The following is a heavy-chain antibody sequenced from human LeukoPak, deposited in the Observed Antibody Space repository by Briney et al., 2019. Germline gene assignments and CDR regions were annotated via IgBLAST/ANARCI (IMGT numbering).Heavy chain of an antibody. D-gene: IGHD3-10*01. CDR3: ATLRVTMVRGVITYYYGMDV. CDR1: GYTLTELS. V-gene: IGHV1-24*01. J-gene: IGHJ6*04. CDR2: FDPGDGET. Sequence: ASVKVSCKVSGYTLTELSMHWVRQAPGKGLEWMGGFDPGDGETIYAQKFQGRVTMTEDTSTDTAYMELSSLRSEDTAVYYCATLRVTMVRGVITYYYGMDVWGKGTTVTVSS.